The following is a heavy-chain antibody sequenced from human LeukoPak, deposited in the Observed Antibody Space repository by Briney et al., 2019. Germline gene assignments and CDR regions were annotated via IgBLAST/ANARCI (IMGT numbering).Heavy chain of an antibody. CDR2: ISAYNGNT. V-gene: IGHV1-18*01. CDR3: ASGSRIAVAGTGNWFDP. D-gene: IGHD6-19*01. CDR1: GYTFTSYG. Sequence: ASVKVSCKASGYTFTSYGISWVRQAPGQGLEWMGWISAYNGNTNYAQKLQGRVTMTRDTSISTAYMELSRLRSDDTAVYYCASGSRIAVAGTGNWFDPWGQGTLVTVSS. J-gene: IGHJ5*02.